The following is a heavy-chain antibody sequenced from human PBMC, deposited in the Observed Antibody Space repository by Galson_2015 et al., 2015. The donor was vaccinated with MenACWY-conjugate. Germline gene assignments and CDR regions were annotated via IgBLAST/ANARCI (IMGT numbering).Heavy chain of an antibody. CDR3: TTPTINYYDSSGYRIEIDY. CDR2: IKSQRHGGTT. D-gene: IGHD3-22*01. CDR1: GFTFNYAW. V-gene: IGHV3-15*07. Sequence: SLRLSCAASGFTFNYAWMTWVRQAPGKGLEWVARIKSQRHGGTTDYAAPVKGRFTISRDDSKNTLYLQMNSLKTEDTAVYYCTTPTINYYDSSGYRIEIDYWGQGTLVTASS. J-gene: IGHJ4*02.